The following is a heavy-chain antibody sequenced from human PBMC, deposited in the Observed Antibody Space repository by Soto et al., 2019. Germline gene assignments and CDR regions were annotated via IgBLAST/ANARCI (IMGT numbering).Heavy chain of an antibody. CDR2: IKYDESST. Sequence: EVQLVESGGGLVKPGGSLRLCCAASEFNFRNYWMHWVRQAPGKGLVWVSRIKYDESSTDYADSVYGRFTISRDNAKNTLYLQMNRLRGEDTAVYYCARGAWGAYYLDSWGQGTLVTVSS. J-gene: IGHJ4*02. D-gene: IGHD1-26*01. CDR3: ARGAWGAYYLDS. CDR1: EFNFRNYW. V-gene: IGHV3-74*01.